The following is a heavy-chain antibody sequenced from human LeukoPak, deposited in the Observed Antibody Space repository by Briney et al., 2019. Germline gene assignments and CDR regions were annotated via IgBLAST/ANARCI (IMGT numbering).Heavy chain of an antibody. CDR3: ATAGRSAAPGDYYYYYVDV. CDR2: ISAYNGNT. J-gene: IGHJ6*03. Sequence: GASVKVSCKASGYTFTSYGISWVRQAPGQGLEWMGWISAYNGNTNYAQKPQGRVTMSTDTSTSTAYMELRSLRADDTAMYYCATAGRSAAPGDYYYYYVDVWGKGTPVTVSS. CDR1: GYTFTSYG. V-gene: IGHV1-18*01. D-gene: IGHD6-13*01.